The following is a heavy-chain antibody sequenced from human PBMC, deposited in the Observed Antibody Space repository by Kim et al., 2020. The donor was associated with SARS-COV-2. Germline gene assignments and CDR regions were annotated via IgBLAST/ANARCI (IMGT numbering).Heavy chain of an antibody. D-gene: IGHD3-10*01. CDR1: GYSFTNYA. CDR3: ARGKDSSMVVVDY. V-gene: IGHV7-4-1*02. Sequence: ASVKVSCKASGYSFTNYAMNWVRQAPGQGLEWMGWINTNTGNPTYAQGFTGRFVFSLDTSVSTAYLQISSLKAADTAVYYCARGKDSSMVVVDYWGQGTLVTVSS. CDR2: INTNTGNP. J-gene: IGHJ4*02.